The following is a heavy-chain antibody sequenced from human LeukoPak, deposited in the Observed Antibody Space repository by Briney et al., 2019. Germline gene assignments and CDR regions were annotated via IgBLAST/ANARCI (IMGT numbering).Heavy chain of an antibody. J-gene: IGHJ5*02. CDR3: ARARRAYCGGDCLNWFDP. CDR2: IYYSGST. D-gene: IGHD2-21*02. Sequence: SETLSLTCTVSGGSISSSSYYWGWICQPPGKGLEWIGSIYYSGSTYYNPSLKSRVTISVDTSKNQFSLKLSSVTAADTAVYYCARARRAYCGGDCLNWFDPWGQGTLVTVSS. V-gene: IGHV4-39*07. CDR1: GGSISSSSYY.